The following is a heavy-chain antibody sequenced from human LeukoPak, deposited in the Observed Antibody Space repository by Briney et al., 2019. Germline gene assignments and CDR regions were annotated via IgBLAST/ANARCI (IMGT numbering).Heavy chain of an antibody. Sequence: GGSLRLSCAASGFTFSSYSMNWVRQAPGKGLEWVSYISSSSNTIYYADSVKGRFTTSRDNAKNSLYLQMNSLRAEDTAVYYCANGGIFAPAAGTDYWGQGTLVTVSS. CDR3: ANGGIFAPAAGTDY. CDR2: ISSSSNTI. J-gene: IGHJ4*02. D-gene: IGHD6-19*01. CDR1: GFTFSSYS. V-gene: IGHV3-48*01.